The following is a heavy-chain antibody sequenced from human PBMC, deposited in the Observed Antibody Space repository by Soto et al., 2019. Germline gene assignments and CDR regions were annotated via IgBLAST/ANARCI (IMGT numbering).Heavy chain of an antibody. J-gene: IGHJ4*02. D-gene: IGHD3-3*01. V-gene: IGHV3-30*18. CDR1: GFTFAHYA. Sequence: QAQLVESGGGVVQPGTSLRLSCAASGFTFAHYAMHWVRHSPGKGLEWVAFMSHDENRKLYSDSVKGRFTISRDNSKSTLYLQMRRLRAEDPSVYYCAKDYDFWSASVNPYFDSWGLGTLVTVSS. CDR2: MSHDENRK. CDR3: AKDYDFWSASVNPYFDS.